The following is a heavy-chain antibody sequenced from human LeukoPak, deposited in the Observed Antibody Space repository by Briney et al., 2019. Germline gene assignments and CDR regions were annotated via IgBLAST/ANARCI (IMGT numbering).Heavy chain of an antibody. J-gene: IGHJ3*02. CDR3: AKVSYYYYDSSGYFLDAFDI. V-gene: IGHV3-23*01. CDR2: IRGRGGST. CDR1: DSTFTSYA. D-gene: IGHD3-22*01. Sequence: GGSLKFPWEASDSTFTSYARSWVRKPPGKGLEWFQAIRGRGGSTYYADSVKGRFTISRDNSKNTLYLQMNSLRAEDTAVYYCAKVSYYYYDSSGYFLDAFDIWGQGTMVTVSS.